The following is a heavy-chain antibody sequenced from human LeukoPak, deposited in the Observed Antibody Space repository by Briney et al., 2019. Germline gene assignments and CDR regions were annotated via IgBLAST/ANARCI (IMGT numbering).Heavy chain of an antibody. CDR3: ASFVLRFLEWFEYYFDY. CDR1: GGTFSSYA. J-gene: IGHJ4*02. Sequence: SVKVSCKASGGTFSSYAISWVRQAPGQGLEWMGGIISIFGTANYAQKFQGRVTITADESTSTAYMELSSLRSEDTAVYYCASFVLRFLEWFEYYFDYWGQGTLVTVSS. CDR2: IISIFGTA. D-gene: IGHD3-3*01. V-gene: IGHV1-69*13.